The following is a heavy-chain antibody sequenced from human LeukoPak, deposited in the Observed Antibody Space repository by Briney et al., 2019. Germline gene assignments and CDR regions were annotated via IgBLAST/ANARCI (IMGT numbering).Heavy chain of an antibody. Sequence: PSQTLSLTCAVSGGSIGSGGYSWSWIRQPPGKGLEWIGYIYHSGSTYYNPSLKSRVTISVDTSKNQFSLKLSSVTAADTAVYYCARSGRIWQLVPRWFDPWGQGTLVTVSS. V-gene: IGHV4-30-2*01. CDR2: IYHSGST. D-gene: IGHD6-6*01. J-gene: IGHJ5*02. CDR1: GGSIGSGGYS. CDR3: ARSGRIWQLVPRWFDP.